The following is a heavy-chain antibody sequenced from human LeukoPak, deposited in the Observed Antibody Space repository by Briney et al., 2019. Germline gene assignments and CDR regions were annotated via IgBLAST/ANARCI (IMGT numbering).Heavy chain of an antibody. D-gene: IGHD5-12*01. J-gene: IGHJ4*02. CDR1: GFTFSSYA. V-gene: IGHV3-64*01. CDR3: AREARGYDWIDY. CDR2: ISYNGGST. Sequence: GGSLRLSCAASGFTFSSYAMHWVRQAPGKGLEYVSAISYNGGSTYYANSVKGRFTISRDNSKNTLYLQMGSLRAEDMAVYYCAREARGYDWIDYWGQGTLVTVSS.